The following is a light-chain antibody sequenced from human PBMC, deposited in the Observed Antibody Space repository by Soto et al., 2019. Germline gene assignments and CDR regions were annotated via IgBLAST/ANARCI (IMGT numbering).Light chain of an antibody. J-gene: IGLJ1*01. CDR3: CSYTNTDRRACV. CDR2: EVT. CDR1: SGDIGSYNH. V-gene: IGLV2-14*01. Sequence: QSALTQPASVSGSPGQSITISCTGTSGDIGSYNHVSWYQQHPGKAPKLIIYEVTDRPSGVSNRFSGSKSGNTASLTISGLEAEDEDEYYCCSYTNTDRRACVFGTGTKLTVL.